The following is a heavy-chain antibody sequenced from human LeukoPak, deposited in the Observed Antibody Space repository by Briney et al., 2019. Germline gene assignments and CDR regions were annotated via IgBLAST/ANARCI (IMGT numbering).Heavy chain of an antibody. D-gene: IGHD3-22*01. CDR1: GVSISSSNSY. J-gene: IGHJ4*02. CDR2: IYYSGNT. CDR3: ATHYDSSGYLDY. Sequence: SETLSLTCTVSGVSISSSNSYWGWIRQPPGKGLEWIGSIYYSGNTYYNPSLKSRVTISVDTSKNQFSLKLSSVTAADTAVYYCATHYDSSGYLDYWGQGTLVTVSS. V-gene: IGHV4-39*01.